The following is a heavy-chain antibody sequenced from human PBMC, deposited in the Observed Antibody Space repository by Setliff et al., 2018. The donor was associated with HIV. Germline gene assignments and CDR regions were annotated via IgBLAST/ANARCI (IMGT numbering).Heavy chain of an antibody. CDR2: INHSGRT. Sequence: SETLSLTCAVYGGSFSDNYWSWIRQSPGKGLEWIGEINHSGRTKYSPSPRSRVSISVDTSKTQFSLKLSSVTAADTAVYYCARVRYCSGGSCYGGEYWFDPWGQGTLVTVSS. V-gene: IGHV4-34*01. CDR1: GGSFSDNY. D-gene: IGHD2-15*01. CDR3: ARVRYCSGGSCYGGEYWFDP. J-gene: IGHJ5*02.